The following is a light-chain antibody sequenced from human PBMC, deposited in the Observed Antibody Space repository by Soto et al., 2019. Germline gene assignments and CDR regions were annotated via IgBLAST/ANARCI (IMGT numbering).Light chain of an antibody. J-gene: IGKJ2*01. CDR2: GAS. V-gene: IGKV1-17*03. Sequence: DIQMTQSPSALSASVGDRVTITCRASQGISNYLAWFQQKPGQGPKRLIYGASNLQSGVPPRFSGSGSETEFTLTISNLQPEDIATYYCLQHNAYPFTFGQGTKVDSK. CDR1: QGISNY. CDR3: LQHNAYPFT.